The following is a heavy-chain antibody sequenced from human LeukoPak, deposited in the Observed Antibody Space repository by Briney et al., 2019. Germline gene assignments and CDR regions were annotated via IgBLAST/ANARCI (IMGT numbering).Heavy chain of an antibody. CDR3: ARGDSGPLDY. CDR2: IYYSGSN. V-gene: IGHV4-61*01. Sequence: SETLSLTCIVSGGSVISGSYYWSWIRQPAGKGLEWIGFIYYSGSNNYNPSLKSRVTISVDTSKNQFFLKLSSGTAADTAVYFCARGDSGPLDYWGQGTLVTVSS. D-gene: IGHD3-10*01. CDR1: GGSVISGSYY. J-gene: IGHJ4*02.